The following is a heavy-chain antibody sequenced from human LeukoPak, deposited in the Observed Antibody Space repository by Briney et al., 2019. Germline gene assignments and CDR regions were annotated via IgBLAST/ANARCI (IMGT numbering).Heavy chain of an antibody. Sequence: PGGSLRLSCAASGFTFSSYAMSWVRQAPGKGLEWVSGISADGIRTYYADSVKGRFTISRDNPKNTLYLQMNSLGAADTAVFYCAKRSQTASSSYYYDYWGQGTLVTVSS. CDR3: AKRSQTASSSYYYDY. D-gene: IGHD3-22*01. CDR1: GFTFSSYA. CDR2: ISADGIRT. V-gene: IGHV3-23*01. J-gene: IGHJ4*02.